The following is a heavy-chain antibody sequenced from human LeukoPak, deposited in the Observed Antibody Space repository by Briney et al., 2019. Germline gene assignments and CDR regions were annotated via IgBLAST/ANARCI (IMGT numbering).Heavy chain of an antibody. CDR2: INPNSGGT. CDR1: GYTFTGYY. D-gene: IGHD2-2*01. Sequence: AASVKVSCKASGYTFTGYYMHWVRQAPGQGLEWMGWINPNSGGTNYAQKFQGRVTMTRDTSISTAYMELSRLRSDDTAVYYCASLEGQYCSSTSCHSRKDSGFGGLHAFDIWGQGTMVTVSS. V-gene: IGHV1-2*02. J-gene: IGHJ3*02. CDR3: ASLEGQYCSSTSCHSRKDSGFGGLHAFDI.